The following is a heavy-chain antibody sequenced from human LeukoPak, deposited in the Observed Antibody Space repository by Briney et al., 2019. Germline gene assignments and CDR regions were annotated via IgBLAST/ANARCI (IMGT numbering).Heavy chain of an antibody. Sequence: PSETLSLTCAVSGGSISSFYWSWIRQPAGKGLEWIGRIYTSGSTNYNTSLMSRVAMSVDTSKNQFSLMLSTVTAADTAVYYCARDNESSKDYYYYYMDVWGKGTTVTVSS. D-gene: IGHD4-11*01. CDR3: ARDNESSKDYYYYYMDV. CDR2: IYTSGST. CDR1: GGSISSFY. V-gene: IGHV4-4*07. J-gene: IGHJ6*03.